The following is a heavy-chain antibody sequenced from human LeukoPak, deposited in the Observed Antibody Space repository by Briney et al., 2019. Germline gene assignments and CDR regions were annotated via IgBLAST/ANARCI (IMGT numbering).Heavy chain of an antibody. D-gene: IGHD5-18*01. CDR1: GFTFSSYA. J-gene: IGHJ4*02. V-gene: IGHV3-23*01. CDR3: AKDRYSYGL. CDR2: ISGGGGST. Sequence: PGGSLRLSCAASGFTFSSYAMSWVRQAPGKGLEWVSVISGGGGSTYYADSVKGRFTISRDNSKNTLYLQMNSLRVEDTAVYYCAKDRYSYGLWGQGTLVTVSS.